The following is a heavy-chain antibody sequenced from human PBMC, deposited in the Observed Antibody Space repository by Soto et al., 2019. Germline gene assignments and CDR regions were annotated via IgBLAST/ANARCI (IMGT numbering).Heavy chain of an antibody. CDR3: AKDIREYGSGWTYFVT. Sequence: GGSLRLSCAASGFTFDDYAMHWVRQGPGKGLEWVSGISWNSGRIDYADSVKGRFTISRDNAKKSLYLQMNCLRGEDTALYYCAKDIREYGSGWTYFVTWGQGTLVTVS. J-gene: IGHJ4*02. CDR1: GFTFDDYA. D-gene: IGHD6-19*01. V-gene: IGHV3-9*01. CDR2: ISWNSGRI.